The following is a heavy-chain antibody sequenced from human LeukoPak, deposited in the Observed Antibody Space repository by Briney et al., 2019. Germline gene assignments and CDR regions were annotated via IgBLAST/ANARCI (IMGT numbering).Heavy chain of an antibody. V-gene: IGHV3-23*01. CDR1: GFPFTNYG. CDR3: AAATYYYDSSGSSEDY. D-gene: IGHD3-22*01. CDR2: ISPRGGGT. Sequence: GGTLRLSCAASGFPFTNYGMNWVRQAPGKGLEWLSGISPRGGGTYYADSVKGRFTISRDDSKNTLYLQMNSLRAEDTAVYYCAAATYYYDSSGSSEDYWGQGTLVTVSS. J-gene: IGHJ4*02.